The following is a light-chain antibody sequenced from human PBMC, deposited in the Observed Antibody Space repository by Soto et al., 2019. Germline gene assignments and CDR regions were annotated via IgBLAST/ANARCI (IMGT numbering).Light chain of an antibody. CDR2: DAS. V-gene: IGKV3-11*01. Sequence: EIVLTQSPATLSLSPGERATLSCRASQSVSSYLAWYQQKPGQAPRLLIYDASNRTTGIPSRFSGSESGTDFTLAISILEPVDFAVYYCQQRSNWPPRFTFGPGTRLDIK. CDR1: QSVSSY. J-gene: IGKJ3*01. CDR3: QQRSNWPPRFT.